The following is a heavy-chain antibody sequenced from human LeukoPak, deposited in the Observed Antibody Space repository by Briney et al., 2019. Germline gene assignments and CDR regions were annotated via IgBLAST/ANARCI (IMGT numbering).Heavy chain of an antibody. V-gene: IGHV1-18*01. D-gene: IGHD6-19*01. CDR3: ACQRIAVAANAEYFQH. Sequence: ASVKVSCKASGYTFTSYGISWVRQAPGQGLEWMGWISAYNGNTNYAQKLQGRVTITADESTSTAYMELSSLRSEDTAVYYCACQRIAVAANAEYFQHWGQGTLVTVSS. CDR1: GYTFTSYG. J-gene: IGHJ1*01. CDR2: ISAYNGNT.